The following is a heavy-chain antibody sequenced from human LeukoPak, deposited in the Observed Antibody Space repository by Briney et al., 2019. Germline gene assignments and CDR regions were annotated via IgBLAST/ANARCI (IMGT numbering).Heavy chain of an antibody. J-gene: IGHJ4*02. Sequence: SQTLSLSCAISGDRVSSNTTTWNWIRQSPSRGLEWLGRTYYRSKWYNDYAVSVKSRITINPDTSKNQFSLQLNSVTPEDTAAYYCARYLGDHFHFWGQGTLVTVSS. CDR3: ARYLGDHFHF. V-gene: IGHV6-1*01. CDR2: TYYRSKWYN. D-gene: IGHD1-26*01. CDR1: GDRVSSNTTT.